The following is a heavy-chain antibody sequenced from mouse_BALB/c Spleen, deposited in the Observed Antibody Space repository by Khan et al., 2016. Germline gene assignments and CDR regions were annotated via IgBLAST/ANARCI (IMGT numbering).Heavy chain of an antibody. V-gene: IGHV1-7*01. CDR1: GYTFTSYW. Sequence: QVQLQQSGAELAKPGASVKMSCKASGYTFTSYWMHWVKQRPGQGLEWIGYINPSTGYTEYNQKFKDKATLTADKSSSTAYMQLSSLTSEDSAVXYCARSTTVVDYWGQGTTLTVSS. CDR3: ARSTTVVDY. D-gene: IGHD1-1*01. CDR2: INPSTGYT. J-gene: IGHJ2*01.